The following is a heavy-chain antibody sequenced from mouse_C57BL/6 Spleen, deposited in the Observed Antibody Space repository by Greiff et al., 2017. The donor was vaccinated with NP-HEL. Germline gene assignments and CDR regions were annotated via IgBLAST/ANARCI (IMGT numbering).Heavy chain of an antibody. CDR2: IDPSDSYT. CDR3: ARSDDYFDY. J-gene: IGHJ2*01. CDR1: GYTFTSYW. V-gene: IGHV1-59*01. Sequence: VQLQQPGAELVRPGTSVKLSCKASGYTFTSYWMHWVKQRPGQGLEWIGVIDPSDSYTNYNQKFKGKATLTVDTSSSTAYMQLSSLTSEDSAVYYCARSDDYFDYWGQGTTLTVSS.